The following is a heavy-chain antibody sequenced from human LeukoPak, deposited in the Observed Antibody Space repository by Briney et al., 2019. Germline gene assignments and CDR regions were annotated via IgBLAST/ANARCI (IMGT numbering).Heavy chain of an antibody. D-gene: IGHD3-10*01. CDR2: ISSSSSYI. J-gene: IGHJ6*04. CDR3: VRGKANYGSGSDV. CDR1: GFTVSGNY. Sequence: PGGSLRLSCAVSGFTVSGNYMSWIRQAPGKGLEWVSSISSSSSYIYYADSVKGRFTISRDNARNSLYLQMNSLRAEDTAVYYCVRGKANYGSGSDVWGKGTTVTVSS. V-gene: IGHV3-21*01.